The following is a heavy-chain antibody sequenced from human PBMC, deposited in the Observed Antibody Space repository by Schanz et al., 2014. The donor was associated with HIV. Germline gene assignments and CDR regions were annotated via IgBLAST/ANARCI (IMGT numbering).Heavy chain of an antibody. D-gene: IGHD6-19*01. CDR2: ISYDGNNK. J-gene: IGHJ6*02. CDR1: GFTFSNYA. CDR3: AKDNGWPLASYYGMDV. Sequence: QVQLVESGGGVVQPGRSLRLSCAVSGFTFSNYAIHWVRQAPGKGLEWVAVISYDGNNKYYADSVKGRFTISRDNSKNTLYLQMNSLRAEDTALYYCAKDNGWPLASYYGMDVWGQGTTVTVSS. V-gene: IGHV3-30-3*01.